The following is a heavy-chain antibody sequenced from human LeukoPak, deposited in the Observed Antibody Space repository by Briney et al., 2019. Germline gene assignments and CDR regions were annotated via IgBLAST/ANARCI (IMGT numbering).Heavy chain of an antibody. J-gene: IGHJ3*02. D-gene: IGHD6-19*01. Sequence: SETLSLTCTVSGGSISSYYWSWIRQPPGKGLEWIGYIYYSGSTNYNPSLKSRVTISVDTSKNQFSLKLSSVTAADTAVYYCARAVAGTGAFDIWGQGTMVTVSS. CDR3: ARAVAGTGAFDI. CDR1: GGSISSYY. V-gene: IGHV4-59*01. CDR2: IYYSGST.